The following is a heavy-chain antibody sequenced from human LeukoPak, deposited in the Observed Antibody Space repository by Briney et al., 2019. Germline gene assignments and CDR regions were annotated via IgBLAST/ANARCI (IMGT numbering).Heavy chain of an antibody. J-gene: IGHJ4*02. CDR2: ISGSGGST. CDR1: GFTFSSYA. CDR3: AKLLNYYDSSGKYFDY. Sequence: KSGGSLRLSCAASGFTFSSYAMSWVRQAPGKGLEWVSAISGSGGSTYYADSVKGRFTISRDNSKNTLYLQMNSLRAEDTAVYYCAKLLNYYDSSGKYFDYWGQGTLVTVSS. D-gene: IGHD3-22*01. V-gene: IGHV3-23*01.